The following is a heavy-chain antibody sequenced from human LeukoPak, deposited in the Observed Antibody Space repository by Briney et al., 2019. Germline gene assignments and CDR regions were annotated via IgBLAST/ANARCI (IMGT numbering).Heavy chain of an antibody. D-gene: IGHD5-18*01. CDR1: GFTFSSFG. CDR2: MSGSGDST. V-gene: IGHV3-23*01. Sequence: GGSLRLSCAASGFTFSSFGMSWVRQAPGKGLEWVSAMSGSGDSTYYADSVKGRFTISRDNAKNSLYLQMNSLRAEDTAVYYCAREVRGYSYGPNWFDPWGQGTLVTVSS. J-gene: IGHJ5*02. CDR3: AREVRGYSYGPNWFDP.